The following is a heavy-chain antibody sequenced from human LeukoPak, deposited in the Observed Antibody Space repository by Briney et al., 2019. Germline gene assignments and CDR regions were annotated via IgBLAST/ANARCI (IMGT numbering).Heavy chain of an antibody. Sequence: GGSLRLSCAASEFTFSSYSMNWVRQAPGKGLEWVSYITNSGNSKSYADSVKGRFTISRDNTKNSLYLQMNGLRAEDTAVYYCARDSVTTGYYYYYGMDVWGQGTTVTVSS. D-gene: IGHD4-11*01. V-gene: IGHV3-48*01. CDR1: EFTFSSYS. CDR3: ARDSVTTGYYYYYGMDV. J-gene: IGHJ6*02. CDR2: ITNSGNSK.